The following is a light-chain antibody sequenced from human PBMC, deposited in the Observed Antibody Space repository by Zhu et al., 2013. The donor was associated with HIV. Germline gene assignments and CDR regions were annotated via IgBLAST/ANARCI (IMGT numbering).Light chain of an antibody. V-gene: IGKV3-20*01. CDR2: GAS. J-gene: IGKJ5*01. CDR1: QSVSSN. Sequence: EIVLTQSPGTLSLSPGERATLSCRASQSVSSNLAWYQQKPGQAPRLLIYGASTRATGVPDRFSGSESGTHFTLTITRVEPEDFAVYYCQLYGTSPLTITFGQGTRLEIK. CDR3: QLYGTSPLTIT.